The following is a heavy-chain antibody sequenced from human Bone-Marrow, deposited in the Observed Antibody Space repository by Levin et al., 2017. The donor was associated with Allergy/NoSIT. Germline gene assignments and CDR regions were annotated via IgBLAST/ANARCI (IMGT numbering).Heavy chain of an antibody. V-gene: IGHV3-11*06. D-gene: IGHD2-15*01. CDR3: AKDHRYCIGSSCYRPAFDL. Sequence: PGGSLRLSCAASGFTFSDFYMSWIRQAPGKGLEWISYISSSSIHIDYADSVKGRFTISRDNAKNSLYLQMNTLRGEDTAVYYCAKDHRYCIGSSCYRPAFDLWGQGTMVTVSS. J-gene: IGHJ3*01. CDR1: GFTFSDFY. CDR2: ISSSSIHI.